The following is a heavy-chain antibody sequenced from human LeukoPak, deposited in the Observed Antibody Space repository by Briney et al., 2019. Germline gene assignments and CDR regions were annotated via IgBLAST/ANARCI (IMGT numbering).Heavy chain of an antibody. D-gene: IGHD1-1*01. V-gene: IGHV3-23*01. Sequence: GGSLRLSCAASGFTFSSYAMSWVRQAPGKGLGWVSAISGSGGSTYYADSVKGRFTISRDNSKNTLYLQMNSLRAEDTAVYYCAKIGGIAYNWNDDWFDPWGQGTLVTVSS. CDR1: GFTFSSYA. CDR3: AKIGGIAYNWNDDWFDP. CDR2: ISGSGGST. J-gene: IGHJ5*02.